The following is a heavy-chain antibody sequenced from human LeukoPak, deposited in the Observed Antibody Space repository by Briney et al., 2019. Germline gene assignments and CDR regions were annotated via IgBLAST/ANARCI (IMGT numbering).Heavy chain of an antibody. V-gene: IGHV4-39*07. CDR2: IYYSGGT. CDR1: GGSISSSSYY. Sequence: SETLSLTCTVSGGSISSSSYYWGWIRQPPGKGLEWIGSIYYSGGTYYNPSLKSRVTISVDTSKNQFSLKLSSVTAADTAVYYCARVPPNSYGSVSNFDYWGQGTLVTVSS. D-gene: IGHD5-18*01. J-gene: IGHJ4*02. CDR3: ARVPPNSYGSVSNFDY.